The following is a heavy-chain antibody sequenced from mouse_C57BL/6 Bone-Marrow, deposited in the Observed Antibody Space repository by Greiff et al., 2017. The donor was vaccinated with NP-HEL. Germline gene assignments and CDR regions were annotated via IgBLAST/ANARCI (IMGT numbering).Heavy chain of an antibody. Sequence: QVQLQQSGAELVKPGASVKLSCKASGYTFTSYWMQWVKQRPGQGLEWIGEIDPSDSYTNYNQKFKGKATLTVDTSSSTAYMQLSSLTSEDSAVYYCAKDYGSGYDWDFDVWGRGTTVTVSS. J-gene: IGHJ1*03. CDR1: GYTFTSYW. CDR3: AKDYGSGYDWDFDV. CDR2: IDPSDSYT. D-gene: IGHD1-1*01. V-gene: IGHV1-50*01.